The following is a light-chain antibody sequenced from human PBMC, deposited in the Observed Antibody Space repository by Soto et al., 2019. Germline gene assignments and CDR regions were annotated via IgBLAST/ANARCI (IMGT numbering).Light chain of an antibody. V-gene: IGKV1-39*01. J-gene: IGKJ2*01. CDR3: QQSYRNPPT. CDR1: QSISTY. CDR2: GAT. Sequence: DIRMTQSPSSLSASVGDRVTITCRASQSISTYLSWYQQKPGKAPKLLIYGATRLQSGAPSRFTGSGSGTEFTLTIRRLQPEDFATYSCQQSYRNPPTFAQGTKLEIK.